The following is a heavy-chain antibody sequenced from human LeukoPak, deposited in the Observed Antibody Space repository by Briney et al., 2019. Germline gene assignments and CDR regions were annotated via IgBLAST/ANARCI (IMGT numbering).Heavy chain of an antibody. CDR3: ARDGPPDILTGYSIGNWFDP. V-gene: IGHV1-69*13. Sequence: SVKVSCKASGGTFSSYAISWVRQAPGQGLEWMGGIIPIFGTANYAQKFQGRVTITADESTSTAYMELSSLRPEDTAVYYCARDGPPDILTGYSIGNWFDPWGQGTLVTVSS. CDR2: IIPIFGTA. CDR1: GGTFSSYA. D-gene: IGHD3-9*01. J-gene: IGHJ5*02.